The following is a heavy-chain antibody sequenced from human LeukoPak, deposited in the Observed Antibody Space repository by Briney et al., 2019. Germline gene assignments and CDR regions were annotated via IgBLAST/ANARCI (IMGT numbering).Heavy chain of an antibody. CDR3: ARDRHHNWFDP. CDR1: GLTFNGYS. V-gene: IGHV3-66*02. CDR2: IYSGGST. Sequence: GGSLRPSCAASGLTFNGYSMNWVRQAPGKGLEWVSVIYSGGSTYYADSVKGRFTISRDNSKNTLYLQMNSLRAEDTAVYYCARDRHHNWFDPWGQGTLVTVSS. J-gene: IGHJ5*02.